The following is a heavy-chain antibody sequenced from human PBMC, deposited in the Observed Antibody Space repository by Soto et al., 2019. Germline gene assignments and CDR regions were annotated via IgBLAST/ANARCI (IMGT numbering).Heavy chain of an antibody. D-gene: IGHD2-21*01. CDR1: GFTFSAYA. V-gene: IGHV3-30-3*01. CDR2: TSYDGSNK. J-gene: IGHJ4*02. CDR3: AGLGETAYFDS. Sequence: QAQLVESGGGVVQPGRSLRLSCAASGFTFSAYAMHWVRQAPGKGLEWVAVTSYDGSNKYYADSVKGRFTISRDNSKNTLYLQMNSLRAEDTAVYYCAGLGETAYFDSWGQGTLVTVSS.